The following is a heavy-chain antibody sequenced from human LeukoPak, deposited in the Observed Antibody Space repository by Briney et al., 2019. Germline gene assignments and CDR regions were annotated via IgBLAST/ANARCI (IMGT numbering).Heavy chain of an antibody. CDR2: ISYDGSNK. CDR1: GFTFSSYA. CDR3: AILNPPDS. V-gene: IGHV3-30-3*01. Sequence: PGGSLRLSCAASGFTFSSYAMHWVRQAPGKGLEWVAVISYDGSNKYYADSVKGRFTISRDNSKNTLYLQMNSLRAEDTAVYYCAILNPPDSWGRETRLTLSP. J-gene: IGHJ5*02. D-gene: IGHD2-21*01.